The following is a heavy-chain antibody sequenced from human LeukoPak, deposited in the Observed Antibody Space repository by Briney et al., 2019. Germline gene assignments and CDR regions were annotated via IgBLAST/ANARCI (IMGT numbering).Heavy chain of an antibody. Sequence: GGSLRLSCAASGFTFSSYAMRWVRQAPGEGMEWVSAISGSGGSTYYADSVKGRFTISRDNSKNTLYLQMNSLRAEDTAVYYCAKRPYCSGGSCYGISSDYWGQGTLVTVSS. J-gene: IGHJ4*02. CDR2: ISGSGGST. V-gene: IGHV3-23*01. CDR3: AKRPYCSGGSCYGISSDY. CDR1: GFTFSSYA. D-gene: IGHD2-15*01.